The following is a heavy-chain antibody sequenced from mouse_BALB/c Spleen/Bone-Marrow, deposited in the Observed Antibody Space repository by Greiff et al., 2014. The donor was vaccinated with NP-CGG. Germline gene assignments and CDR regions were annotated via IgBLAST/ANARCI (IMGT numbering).Heavy chain of an antibody. CDR3: ASYRYGWYFDV. J-gene: IGHJ1*01. D-gene: IGHD2-14*01. CDR1: GFNIKDTY. Sequence: VQLQQSGAELVKPGASVKLSCTASGFNIKDTYMHWVKQRPEQGLEWIGRIDPANGNTKYDPKFQGKATITADTSSNTAYLQXXXXXXXXTAVYXXASYRYGWYFDVWGAGTTVTVSS. V-gene: IGHV14-3*02. CDR2: IDPANGNT.